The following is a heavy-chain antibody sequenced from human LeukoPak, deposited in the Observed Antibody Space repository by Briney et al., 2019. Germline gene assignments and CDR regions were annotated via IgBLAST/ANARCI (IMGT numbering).Heavy chain of an antibody. J-gene: IGHJ5*02. CDR2: IYYTGNT. CDR3: ARVSAAAGNNWFDP. V-gene: IGHV4-30-4*07. Sequence: PSETLSLTCAVSGGSISSGGYSWSWIRQPPGKGMEFIAYIYYTGNTHFNPSLKSRVTISVDTSKNQFSLKLSSVTAADTAVYYCARVSAAAGNNWFDPWGQGTLVTVSS. D-gene: IGHD6-13*01. CDR1: GGSISSGGYS.